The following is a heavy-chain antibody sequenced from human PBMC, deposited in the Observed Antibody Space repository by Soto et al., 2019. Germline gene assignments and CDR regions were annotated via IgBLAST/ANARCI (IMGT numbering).Heavy chain of an antibody. CDR2: MYHSGST. D-gene: IGHD3-10*01. J-gene: IGHJ6*02. V-gene: IGHV4-30-2*01. Sequence: PSETLSLTCAVSGGSISSGFYSWSWIRQPPGKGLEWIGYMYHSGSTYYNPSLKSRVTISIDTSKNQFPLKLSSVTAADTAVYYCARGLLTMVRGVSYGMDVWGQGTKVTVSS. CDR1: GGSISSGFYS. CDR3: ARGLLTMVRGVSYGMDV.